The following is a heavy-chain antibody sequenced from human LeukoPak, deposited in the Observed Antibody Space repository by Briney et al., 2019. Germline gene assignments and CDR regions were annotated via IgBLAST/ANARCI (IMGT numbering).Heavy chain of an antibody. CDR1: GDSISSGYYY. CDR3: ARHAGYTSSWYYSDY. D-gene: IGHD6-13*01. V-gene: IGHV4-39*01. CDR2: IYYSGTT. Sequence: SETLSLTCTVSGDSISSGYYYWGWIRQPPGKGLEWIGSIYYSGTTYYNPSLKSRVTISVDTSKNQFSLNLSSVTAGDTAVYYCARHAGYTSSWYYSDYWGQGTLVTVSS. J-gene: IGHJ4*02.